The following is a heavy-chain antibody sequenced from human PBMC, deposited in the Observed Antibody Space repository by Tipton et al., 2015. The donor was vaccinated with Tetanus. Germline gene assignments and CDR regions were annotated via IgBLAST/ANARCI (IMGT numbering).Heavy chain of an antibody. CDR2: ISAYNGDT. J-gene: IGHJ6*02. D-gene: IGHD6-25*01. Sequence: QVQLVQSGAEVKKPGASVKVSCKTSGYTFSNYGVSWVRQAPGRGLEWMGWISAYNGDTNTAQNLQGRVTMTTDTSTSTASMEVRSLTYDDTAVYYCARVQEQRIYYYGMDVWGQGTTVTVSS. V-gene: IGHV1-18*01. CDR1: GYTFSNYG. CDR3: ARVQEQRIYYYGMDV.